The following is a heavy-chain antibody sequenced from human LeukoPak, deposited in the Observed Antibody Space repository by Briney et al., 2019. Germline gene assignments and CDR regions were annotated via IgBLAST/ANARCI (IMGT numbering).Heavy chain of an antibody. J-gene: IGHJ4*02. CDR2: IKQDGSTK. CDR1: GFTFSSYW. CDR3: ARHNMAAAGTTFDY. D-gene: IGHD6-13*01. V-gene: IGHV3-7*05. Sequence: GGSLRLSCAASGFTFSSYWMSWVRQTPGKGLEWVANIKQDGSTKYSVDSVRGRFTISRDNAKNSLYLQMNSLGAEDTAVYYCARHNMAAAGTTFDYWGQGTLVTVSS.